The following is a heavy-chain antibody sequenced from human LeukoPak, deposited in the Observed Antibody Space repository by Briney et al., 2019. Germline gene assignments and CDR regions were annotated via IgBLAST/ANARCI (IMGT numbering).Heavy chain of an antibody. CDR2: IIPIFGTA. V-gene: IGHV1-69*13. CDR1: GGTFSSYA. D-gene: IGHD3/OR15-3a*01. J-gene: IGHJ6*03. Sequence: GASVKVSCKASGGTFSSYAISWVRQAPGQGLEWMGGIIPIFGTANYAQKFQGRVTITADESTSTAYMELSSLRSEDTAVYYCARGRGTRYYYYYYMDVWGKGTTVTVSS. CDR3: ARGRGTRYYYYYYMDV.